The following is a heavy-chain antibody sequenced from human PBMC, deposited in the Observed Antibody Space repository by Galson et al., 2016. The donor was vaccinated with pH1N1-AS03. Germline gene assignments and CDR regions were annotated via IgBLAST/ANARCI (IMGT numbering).Heavy chain of an antibody. Sequence: SLRLSCAASGFPFSGYSMNWVRQAPGKGLEWVSFISTSSSSIYYADSVKGRFTISRDNAQNLLYLQMNSLRDKDTAVYYCARDGPPQGISVAGSLDFWGQGTLVTVSS. V-gene: IGHV3-21*01. CDR3: ARDGPPQGISVAGSLDF. J-gene: IGHJ4*02. CDR1: GFPFSGYS. D-gene: IGHD6-19*01. CDR2: ISTSSSSI.